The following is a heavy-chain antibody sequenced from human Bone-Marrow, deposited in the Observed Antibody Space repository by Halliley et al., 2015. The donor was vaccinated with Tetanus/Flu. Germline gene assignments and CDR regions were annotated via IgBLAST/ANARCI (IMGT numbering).Heavy chain of an antibody. V-gene: IGHV5-51*03. CDR2: IYPSDSDT. J-gene: IGHJ6*02. CDR3: ARRAASCSGSNCYDLGGMDV. Sequence: QLVQSGAEVKKPGESLKISCLGSGYSFVKYWIAWVRQTPGKGLEWMGTIYPSDSDTRYSPSFQGQVTISVDKSLSTAFLQWGSLGVSDSAIYYCARRAASCSGSNCYDLGGMDVWGRGTTVIVSS. CDR1: GYSFVKYW. D-gene: IGHD2-15*01.